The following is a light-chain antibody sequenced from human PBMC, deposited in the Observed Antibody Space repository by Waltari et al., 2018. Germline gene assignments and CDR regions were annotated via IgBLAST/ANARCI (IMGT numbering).Light chain of an antibody. CDR2: DVS. CDR3: SSYTSSSTEV. V-gene: IGLV2-14*01. Sequence: QSALTQPASVSGSPGQSITISCTGTSSDVGGYNYVSWYQQHPGKAPKLMIYDVSKRPSGVCNRFSGSKSGNTASLTISGLQAEDEADYSCSSYTSSSTEVFGTGTKVTVL. J-gene: IGLJ1*01. CDR1: SSDVGGYNY.